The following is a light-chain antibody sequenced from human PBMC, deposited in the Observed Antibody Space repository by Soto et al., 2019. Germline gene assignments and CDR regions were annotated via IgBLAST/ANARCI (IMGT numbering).Light chain of an antibody. CDR1: QSISRW. CDR3: QLYNIYSRT. Sequence: DIQMTQSPSTLSASVGDRVTITCRASQSISRWLVWYQQKPGKAPKLLIYDASSLEGGVPSRFSGSGSGTEFTLTISSLQPDDFATYYCQLYNIYSRTFGQGTKVEIK. V-gene: IGKV1-5*01. CDR2: DAS. J-gene: IGKJ1*01.